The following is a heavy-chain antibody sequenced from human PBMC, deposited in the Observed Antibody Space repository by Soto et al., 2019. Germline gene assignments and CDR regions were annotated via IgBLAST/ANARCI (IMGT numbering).Heavy chain of an antibody. D-gene: IGHD1-26*01. V-gene: IGHV3-13*04. J-gene: IGHJ4*02. CDR2: IGTAGDT. CDR3: ASALQGGIYPF. Sequence: GGSLRLSCAASGFTFSSYDMHWVRQVTGKRLEWVAAIGTAGDTYYPDSVKGRFTISRENAKNSLYLEMNSLRAGDTAVYYCASALQGGIYPFWGQGTLVTVSS. CDR1: GFTFSSYD.